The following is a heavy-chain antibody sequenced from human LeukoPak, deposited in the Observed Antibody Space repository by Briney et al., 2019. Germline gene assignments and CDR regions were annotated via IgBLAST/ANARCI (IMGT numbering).Heavy chain of an antibody. CDR2: ISYDGSNK. Sequence: PGGSLRLSCAASGFTFSNYGMHWVRQAPGKGLEWVAVISYDGSNKYYADSVKGRFTISRDNSKNTLYLQMNSLRAEDTAVYYCARVKRGSYGDYWGQGTLVTVSS. V-gene: IGHV3-30*03. D-gene: IGHD1-26*01. J-gene: IGHJ4*02. CDR1: GFTFSNYG. CDR3: ARVKRGSYGDY.